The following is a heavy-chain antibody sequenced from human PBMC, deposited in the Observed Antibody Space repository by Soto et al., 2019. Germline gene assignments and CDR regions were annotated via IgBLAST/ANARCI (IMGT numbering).Heavy chain of an antibody. CDR3: ARDRRFGELKGPYFDY. CDR1: GGSISSYY. V-gene: IGHV4-59*01. D-gene: IGHD3-10*01. J-gene: IGHJ4*02. Sequence: SLTCTVSGGSISSYYWSWIRQPPGKGPEWIGYIYYSGSTNYNPSLKSRVTISVDTSKNQFSLKLSSVTAADTAVYYCARDRRFGELKGPYFDYWGQGTLVTVSS. CDR2: IYYSGST.